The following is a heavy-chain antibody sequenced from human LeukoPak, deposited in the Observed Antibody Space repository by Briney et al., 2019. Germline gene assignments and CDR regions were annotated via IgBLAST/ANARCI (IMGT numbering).Heavy chain of an antibody. CDR3: ARDSPIAAAGT. CDR1: GDSISSGTYY. J-gene: IGHJ4*02. Sequence: SETLSLTCTVSGDSISSGTYYWSWIRQTAGKGLEWIGRIYSSGSTNYNPSLKSRVTISVDTSKNQFSLKLSSVTAADTAVYYCARDSPIAAAGTWGQGTLVTVSS. V-gene: IGHV4-61*02. CDR2: IYSSGST. D-gene: IGHD6-13*01.